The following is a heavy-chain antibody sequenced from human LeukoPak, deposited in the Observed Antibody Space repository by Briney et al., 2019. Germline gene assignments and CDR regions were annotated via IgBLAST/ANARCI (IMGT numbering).Heavy chain of an antibody. CDR3: AKDGVDCSSTSCHYYYYYMDV. CDR1: GFTFSSYG. J-gene: IGHJ6*03. D-gene: IGHD2-2*01. Sequence: LTGGSLRLSCAASGFTFSSYGMHWVRQAPGKGLEWVAVISYDGSNKYYADSVKGRFTISRDNSKNTLYLQMNSLRAEDTAVYYCAKDGVDCSSTSCHYYYYYMDVWGKGTTVTVSS. CDR2: ISYDGSNK. V-gene: IGHV3-30*18.